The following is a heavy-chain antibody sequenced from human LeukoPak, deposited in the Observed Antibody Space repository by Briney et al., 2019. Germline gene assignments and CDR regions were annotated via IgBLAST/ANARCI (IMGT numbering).Heavy chain of an antibody. D-gene: IGHD3-10*01. CDR1: GGTFSSYA. Sequence: SVKVSCKASGGTFSSYAISWVRQAPGQGLEWVGGIIPIFGTANYTQKFQGGVTITADESTSTAYMELSSLRSEDTAVYYCARDMVRAFYYWGQGTLVTVSS. V-gene: IGHV1-69*13. CDR3: ARDMVRAFYY. CDR2: IIPIFGTA. J-gene: IGHJ4*02.